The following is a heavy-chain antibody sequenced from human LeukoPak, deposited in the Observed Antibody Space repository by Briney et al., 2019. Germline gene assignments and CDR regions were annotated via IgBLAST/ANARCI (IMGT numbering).Heavy chain of an antibody. CDR1: GGSISSGGYS. CDR2: IYHNGNT. V-gene: IGHV4-30-2*05. J-gene: IGHJ4*02. Sequence: SETLSLTCAVSGGSISSGGYSWSWIRQPPGKGLEWIGYIYHNGNTYYSPSLKSRVTISVDTSKNQFSLKLSSVTAADTAVYYCASSPRTWYFDYWGQGTLVTVSS. CDR3: ASSPRTWYFDY. D-gene: IGHD3-16*01.